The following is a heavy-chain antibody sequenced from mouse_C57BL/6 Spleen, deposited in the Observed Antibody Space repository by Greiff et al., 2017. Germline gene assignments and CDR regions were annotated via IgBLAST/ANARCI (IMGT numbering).Heavy chain of an antibody. CDR1: GYTFTSYW. V-gene: IGHV1-7*01. D-gene: IGHD4-1*01. J-gene: IGHJ4*01. Sequence: QVQLKQSGAELAKPGASVKLSCKASGYTFTSYWMHWVKQRPGQGLEWIGYINPSSGYTKYNQKFKDKATLTADKSSSTAYMQLSSLTHEDSAVYYCANWVYAMDYWGQGTSVTVSS. CDR2: INPSSGYT. CDR3: ANWVYAMDY.